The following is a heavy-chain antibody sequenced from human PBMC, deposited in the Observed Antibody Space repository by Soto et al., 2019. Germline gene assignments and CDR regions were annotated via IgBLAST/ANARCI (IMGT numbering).Heavy chain of an antibody. CDR2: IIPILGIA. CDR1: GGTFSSYT. CDR3: SVFLPDYYFFMGNCFDP. Sequence: SVKVSCKASGGTFSSYTISWVRQAPGQGLEWMGRIIPILGIANYAQKFQGRVTITADKSTSTAYMELSTLSSEDTAVFYCSVFLPDYYFFMGNCFDPWGRGTLVPVPS. V-gene: IGHV1-69*02. D-gene: IGHD3-3*01. J-gene: IGHJ5*02.